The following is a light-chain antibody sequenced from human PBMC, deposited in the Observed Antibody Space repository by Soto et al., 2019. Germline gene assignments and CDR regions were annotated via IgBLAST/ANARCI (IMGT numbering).Light chain of an antibody. Sequence: EIVMTQSPATLSVSPGERVTLSCRASQSVSRKLAWYQQKPRQAPRLLIYGTTTRATGIPARFSGSGSGTEFTLTISSLQSEDFGIYYCQQYGHWPPYTFGQGTTLETK. J-gene: IGKJ2*01. CDR1: QSVSRK. CDR3: QQYGHWPPYT. V-gene: IGKV3-15*01. CDR2: GTT.